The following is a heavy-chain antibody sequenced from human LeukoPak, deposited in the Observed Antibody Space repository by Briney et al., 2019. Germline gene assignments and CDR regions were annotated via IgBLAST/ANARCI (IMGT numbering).Heavy chain of an antibody. CDR1: GFTFDDYA. CDR3: AKGPAREYCSSISCYKGLDY. D-gene: IGHD2-2*02. Sequence: GRSLRLSCAVSGFTFDDYAMHWVRQAPGKGLEWVSGISWNSGSIGYADSVKGRFTISRDNAKNSLYLQMNSLRADGTALYYCAKGPAREYCSSISCYKGLDYWGQGTLVTVSS. V-gene: IGHV3-9*01. J-gene: IGHJ4*02. CDR2: ISWNSGSI.